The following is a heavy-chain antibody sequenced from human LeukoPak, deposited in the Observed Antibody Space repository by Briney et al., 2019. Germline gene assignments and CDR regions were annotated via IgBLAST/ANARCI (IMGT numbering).Heavy chain of an antibody. D-gene: IGHD6-13*01. Sequence: AAVKVSCKASGYTFTIYGISWGRQAPGQGLECRGWISADNGNTNYAQKLQGRVTMTTDTSTSTAYMELRSLRSDDTAVYYCARSYSSSWYLHYYYYGMDVWGQGTTVTVSS. CDR2: ISADNGNT. CDR1: GYTFTIYG. CDR3: ARSYSSSWYLHYYYYGMDV. J-gene: IGHJ6*02. V-gene: IGHV1-18*01.